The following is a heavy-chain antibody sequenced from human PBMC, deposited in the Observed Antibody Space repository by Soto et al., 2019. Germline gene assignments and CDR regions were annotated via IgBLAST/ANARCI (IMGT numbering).Heavy chain of an antibody. CDR1: GGSISSGGYY. CDR3: ARDRTFVAVAGTAYYYYGMDV. Sequence: QVQLQESGPGLVKPSQTLSLTCTVSGGSISSGGYYWSWIRQHPGKGLEWIGYIYYSGSTYYNPSHKSRVTISVDTSKNQFSLKLSSVTAADTAVYYCARDRTFVAVAGTAYYYYGMDVWGQGTTVTVSS. V-gene: IGHV4-31*03. D-gene: IGHD6-19*01. CDR2: IYYSGST. J-gene: IGHJ6*02.